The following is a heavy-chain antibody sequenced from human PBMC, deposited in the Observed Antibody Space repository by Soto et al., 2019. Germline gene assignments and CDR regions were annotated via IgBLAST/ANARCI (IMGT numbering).Heavy chain of an antibody. CDR1: GFSLSTYGMG. J-gene: IGHJ4*02. CDR3: AHVFWRGINAYFDY. CDR2: IYWDDDK. V-gene: IGHV2-5*02. Sequence: QITLKESGPTLVKPTQTLTLTCTFSGFSLSTYGMGMGWIRQPPGKAPEWLSVIYWDDDKRYSPSLKSRLTITKDTSKSQVVLTMTDVDPVDTATYYCAHVFWRGINAYFDYWGQGSLVTVSS. D-gene: IGHD2-21*01.